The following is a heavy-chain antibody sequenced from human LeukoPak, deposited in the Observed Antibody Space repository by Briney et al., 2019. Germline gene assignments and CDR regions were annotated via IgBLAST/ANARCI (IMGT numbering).Heavy chain of an antibody. J-gene: IGHJ6*02. CDR2: IYSGGST. CDR3: ARGGTYAVYYFGMDV. Sequence: PGGSLRLSCVASGFTVSTNYINWVRQAPGKGLEWVSVIYSGGSTNFADSVKGRFTIPRDNSKNTLYLQMNSLRAEDTAVYYCARGGTYAVYYFGMDVWGQGTTVTVSS. D-gene: IGHD2-8*01. V-gene: IGHV3-66*01. CDR1: GFTVSTNY.